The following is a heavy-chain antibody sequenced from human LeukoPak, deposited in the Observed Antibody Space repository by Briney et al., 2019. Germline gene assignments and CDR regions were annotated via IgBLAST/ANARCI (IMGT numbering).Heavy chain of an antibody. J-gene: IGHJ4*02. Sequence: GGSLRLSCAASGLTFSSHGMHWVRQAPGKGLQYVSGISSNGGSTYYADSVKARFTISRDNSKNTLFLQMSSLRAEDTAVYYCVKRGSSWSFDYWGQGTLVTVSS. CDR3: VKRGSSWSFDY. V-gene: IGHV3-64D*06. CDR2: ISSNGGST. CDR1: GLTFSSHG. D-gene: IGHD6-13*01.